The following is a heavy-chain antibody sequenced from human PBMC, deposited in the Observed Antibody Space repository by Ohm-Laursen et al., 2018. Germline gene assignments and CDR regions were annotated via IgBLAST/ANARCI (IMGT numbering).Heavy chain of an antibody. CDR3: AKDFGFKGDYYDY. Sequence: SLRLSCSASGFTFDDYAMHWVRQAPGKGLEWVSGISWNSGSIGYADSVKGRFTISRDNSKNTLYLQMNSLRAEDTAVYYCAKDFGFKGDYYDYWGQGTLVTVSS. D-gene: IGHD3-10*01. J-gene: IGHJ4*02. CDR1: GFTFDDYA. CDR2: ISWNSGSI. V-gene: IGHV3-9*01.